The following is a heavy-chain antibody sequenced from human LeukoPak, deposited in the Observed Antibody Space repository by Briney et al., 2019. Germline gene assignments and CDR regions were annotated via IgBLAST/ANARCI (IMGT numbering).Heavy chain of an antibody. V-gene: IGHV4-38-2*02. J-gene: IGHJ5*02. Sequence: PSETLSLTCTVSGYSISSGYYWGWIRQPPGTGLEWIGNVYPTGSTYYNPSLKSRVTISVDTSKNQFSLKVSSVSAADTAVYYCARAYSSSWYWNWFDPWGQGTLVTVSS. CDR3: ARAYSSSWYWNWFDP. D-gene: IGHD6-13*01. CDR1: GYSISSGYY. CDR2: VYPTGST.